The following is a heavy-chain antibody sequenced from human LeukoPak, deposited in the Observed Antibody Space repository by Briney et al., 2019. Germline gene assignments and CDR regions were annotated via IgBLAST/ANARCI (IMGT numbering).Heavy chain of an antibody. D-gene: IGHD2-8*01. CDR2: IDTNTGSP. Sequence: ASVKVSCKASGYTFTTYPINCVRQAPGQGLEWMGWIDTNTGSPTYAQGLTGRFVFSLDTSVSTAFLQINSLKAEDTALYYCVRGIDTTGNFNYWGQGTLVTVSS. V-gene: IGHV7-4-1*02. J-gene: IGHJ4*02. CDR3: VRGIDTTGNFNY. CDR1: GYTFTTYP.